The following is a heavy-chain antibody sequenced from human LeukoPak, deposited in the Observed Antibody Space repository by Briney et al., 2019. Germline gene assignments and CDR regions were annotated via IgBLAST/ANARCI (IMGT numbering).Heavy chain of an antibody. J-gene: IGHJ5*02. V-gene: IGHV4-39*01. D-gene: IGHD6-19*01. CDR2: ISDSGTT. CDR1: GGSISSSNYY. Sequence: PSETLSLTCTVSGGSISSSNYYCGWIRQPPGKGLEWIGSISDSGTTYYNPSLRSRVTISADTSKNQFSLKLTSVTAADTAVYYCARHPIAVAVCWFDPWGQGTLVTVSS. CDR3: ARHPIAVAVCWFDP.